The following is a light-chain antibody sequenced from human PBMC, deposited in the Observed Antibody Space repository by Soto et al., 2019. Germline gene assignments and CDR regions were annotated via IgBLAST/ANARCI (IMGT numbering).Light chain of an antibody. V-gene: IGKV3-20*01. CDR1: QSVSSNY. J-gene: IGKJ2*01. CDR2: GAS. CDR3: QQYGSSPPFT. Sequence: EIVLTQSPGTLSLSPGERATLSCRASQSVSSNYFAWYQQKPGQAPRLLIYGASNRATGIPARFSGSGSGTGFTLTISRLEPEDFAVYFCQQYGSSPPFTFGQGTKVEIK.